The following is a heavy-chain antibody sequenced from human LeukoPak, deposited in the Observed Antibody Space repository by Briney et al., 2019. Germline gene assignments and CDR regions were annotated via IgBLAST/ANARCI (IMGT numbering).Heavy chain of an antibody. D-gene: IGHD3-10*01. CDR3: ARGSGSSQYYFDY. J-gene: IGHJ4*02. Sequence: PGGSLRLSCAASGFTFSSYGMHWVRQAPGKGLEWVAVIWYDGSNKYYADSVKGRFTISRDNSKNTLYLQMNSLRAEDTAVYYCARGSGSSQYYFDYWGRGTLVTVSP. CDR1: GFTFSSYG. CDR2: IWYDGSNK. V-gene: IGHV3-33*01.